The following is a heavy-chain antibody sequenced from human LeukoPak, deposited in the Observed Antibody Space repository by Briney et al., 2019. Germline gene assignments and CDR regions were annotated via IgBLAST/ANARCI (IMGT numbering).Heavy chain of an antibody. CDR3: VVGGSPGY. Sequence: PPGGSLRLSCAASGLAFGAYKMHWVRHAPRKGLVWVSRISTDGYTTDYADFVQGRFTASRDNTKNTWSLEMNSLRAEDTAVYYCVVGGSPGYWGQGTLVTVSS. CDR2: ISTDGYTT. J-gene: IGHJ4*02. D-gene: IGHD2-15*01. V-gene: IGHV3-74*01. CDR1: GLAFGAYK.